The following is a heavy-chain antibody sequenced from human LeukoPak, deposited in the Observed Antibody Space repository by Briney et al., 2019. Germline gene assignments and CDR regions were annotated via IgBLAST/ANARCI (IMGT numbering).Heavy chain of an antibody. V-gene: IGHV3-23*01. D-gene: IGHD3-10*01. CDR1: GFTFSSYA. Sequence: GGSLRLSCAASGFTFSSYAMSWVRQTPGKGLEWVSAISGSGGSTYYADSVKGRFTISRDNSKNTLYLQMNSLRAADTAVFYCAAYYYGSGSYLHWGQGTLVTVSS. CDR3: AAYYYGSGSYLH. CDR2: ISGSGGST. J-gene: IGHJ4*02.